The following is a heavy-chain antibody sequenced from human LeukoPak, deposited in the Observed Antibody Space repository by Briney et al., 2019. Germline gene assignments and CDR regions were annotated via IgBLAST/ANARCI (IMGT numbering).Heavy chain of an antibody. CDR1: GGSISSSSYY. D-gene: IGHD3-3*01. Sequence: SETLSLTCTVSGGSISSSSYYWGWIRQPPGKGLEWIGSIYYSGSTYYNPSLKSRVTISVDTSKNQFSLKLSSVTAADTAVYYCARTLRFLEWLFPGYYMDVWGKGTTVTVSS. CDR3: ARTLRFLEWLFPGYYMDV. V-gene: IGHV4-39*07. CDR2: IYYSGST. J-gene: IGHJ6*03.